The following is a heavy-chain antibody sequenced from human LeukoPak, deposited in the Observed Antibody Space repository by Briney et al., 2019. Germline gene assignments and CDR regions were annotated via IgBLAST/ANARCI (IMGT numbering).Heavy chain of an antibody. CDR2: INHSGST. CDR1: GGSFSGYY. D-gene: IGHD2-21*01. V-gene: IGHV4-34*01. Sequence: SETLSLTCAVYGGSFSGYYWSWIRQPPGKGLEWIGEINHSGSTNYNPSLKSRVTISVDTSKNQFSLKLSSVTAADTAVYYCARRILTNWFDPWGQGTLVTVSS. CDR3: ARRILTNWFDP. J-gene: IGHJ5*02.